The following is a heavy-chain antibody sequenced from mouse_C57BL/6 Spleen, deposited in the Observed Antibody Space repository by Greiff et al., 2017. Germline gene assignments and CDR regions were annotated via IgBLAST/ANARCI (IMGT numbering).Heavy chain of an antibody. CDR3: ASTWTWCYVDG. Sequence: VQGVESGPELVKPGASVKISCKASGYAFSSSWMNWVKQRPGKGLEWIGRIYPGDGDTKYNGKFKGKGTLTADKSSSTAYMQLSSLTSEDSAVSFCASTWTWCYVDGWGTGTTVTVSS. CDR1: GYAFSSSW. V-gene: IGHV1-82*01. D-gene: IGHD1-1*02. CDR2: IYPGDGDT. J-gene: IGHJ1*03.